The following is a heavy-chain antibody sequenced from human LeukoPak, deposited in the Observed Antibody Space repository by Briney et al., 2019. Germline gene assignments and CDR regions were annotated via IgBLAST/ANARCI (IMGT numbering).Heavy chain of an antibody. CDR2: INHSGNT. Sequence: SETLSLTCAVYGHTSSGYYWSWISQSPGKGLEWIGEINHSGNTNYNPSLKSRVSILVDTSKNQFSLKLTSVTTADTAVYNCARGDAGDCYSSSCYGMRWFDRYGQGVLVTVSS. CDR3: ARGDAGDCYSSSCYGMRWFDR. J-gene: IGHJ5*02. V-gene: IGHV4-34*01. D-gene: IGHD2-2*01. CDR1: GHTSSGYY.